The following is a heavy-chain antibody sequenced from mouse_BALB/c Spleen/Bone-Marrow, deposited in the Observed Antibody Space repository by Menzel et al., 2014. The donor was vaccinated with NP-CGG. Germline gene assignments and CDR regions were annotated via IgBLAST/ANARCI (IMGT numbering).Heavy chain of an antibody. Sequence: QVQLKQSGPELVKPGASVRISYKASGYTFXSYYIHWVKQRPGQGLEWIGWIYPGNVNTNYNEKFKAKATLTADKSSSTAYMQLSSLTSEDSAVYFCARGGYDGAWFAYWGQGTLVTVSA. V-gene: IGHV1S56*01. CDR1: GYTFXSYY. J-gene: IGHJ3*01. CDR3: ARGGYDGAWFAY. D-gene: IGHD2-14*01. CDR2: IYPGNVNT.